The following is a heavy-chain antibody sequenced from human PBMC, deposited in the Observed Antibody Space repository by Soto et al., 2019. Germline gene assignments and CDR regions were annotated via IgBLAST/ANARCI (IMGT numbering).Heavy chain of an antibody. CDR3: AHSRVDIVTLDY. J-gene: IGHJ4*02. V-gene: IGHV2-5*02. D-gene: IGHD5-12*01. CDR1: GFSLSTSGVG. CDR2: IYWDDDK. Sequence: QITLKESGPTLVKPTQTLTLTCTFSGFSLSTSGVGVGWIRQPPGKALEWLALIYWDDDKRYSPSLKSRLTITKDPSKNQVVRTMTNMDPVDTATYYCAHSRVDIVTLDYWGQGTLVTVSS.